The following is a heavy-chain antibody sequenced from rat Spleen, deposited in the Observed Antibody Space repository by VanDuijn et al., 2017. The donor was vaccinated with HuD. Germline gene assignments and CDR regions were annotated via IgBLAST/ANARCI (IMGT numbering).Heavy chain of an antibody. J-gene: IGHJ2*01. Sequence: EVQLVESGGDLVQPGRSLKLSCAASGFTFSNYGMAWVRQTPTKGLEWVASITTGGSIYYPDSVKGRFTISRHNTQNTLYLQMNSLRSEDTATYYCTRDPLHSVTFDYWGQGVMVTVSS. V-gene: IGHV5-27*01. CDR3: TRDPLHSVTFDY. CDR1: GFTFSNYG. CDR2: ITTGGSI. D-gene: IGHD1-1*01.